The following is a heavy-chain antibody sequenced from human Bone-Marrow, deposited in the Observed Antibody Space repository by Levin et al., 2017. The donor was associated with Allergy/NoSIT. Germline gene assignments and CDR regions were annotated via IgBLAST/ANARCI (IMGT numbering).Heavy chain of an antibody. J-gene: IGHJ6*02. V-gene: IGHV4-39*01. CDR2: TYYTGTT. CDR3: ASGYCSSTSCYWGDYYYALDV. D-gene: IGHD2-2*01. CDR1: GASVSGTDYY. Sequence: SETLSLTCAVSGASVSGTDYYWVWIRQPPGTGLEWIGTTYYTGTTYYNPSLQSRVTISVDTSKNQFSLNLSSVTAADTAVYYCASGYCSSTSCYWGDYYYALDVWGQGTTVTVSS.